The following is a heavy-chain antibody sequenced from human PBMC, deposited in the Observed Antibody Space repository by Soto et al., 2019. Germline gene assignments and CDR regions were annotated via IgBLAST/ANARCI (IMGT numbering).Heavy chain of an antibody. J-gene: IGHJ4*02. V-gene: IGHV3-74*01. CDR2: INTDGSTT. D-gene: IGHD3-16*01. CDR1: GFTFSNYW. CDR3: ARDLGGYASH. Sequence: EVQLVESGGGLVQPGGSLRLSCAASGFTFSNYWMHWVRQAPGKGPVWVSRINTDGSTTNYADSVEGRFTISRDNAENTLYLQTNSLGAEDTAVYYCARDLGGYASHWGQGTLVTVSS.